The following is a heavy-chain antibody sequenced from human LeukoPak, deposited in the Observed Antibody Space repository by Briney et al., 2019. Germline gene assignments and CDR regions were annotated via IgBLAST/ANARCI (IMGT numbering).Heavy chain of an antibody. V-gene: IGHV3-74*01. CDR3: ARDLPPMP. Sequence: AGGSLRLSCAASGFTFSSYWMHWVRQAPGKGLVWVSRISPDGSTTGHADSVKGRFTISRDNAKNSLYLQMNSLRAEDTAVYYCARDLPPMPWGQGTLVTVSS. CDR1: GFTFSSYW. CDR2: ISPDGSTT. J-gene: IGHJ5*02. D-gene: IGHD5/OR15-5a*01.